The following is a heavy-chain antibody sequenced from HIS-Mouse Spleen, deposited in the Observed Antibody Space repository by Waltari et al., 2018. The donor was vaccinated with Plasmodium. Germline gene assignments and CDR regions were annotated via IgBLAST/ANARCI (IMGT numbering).Heavy chain of an antibody. V-gene: IGHV3-74*01. CDR1: GFTFSSYW. D-gene: IGHD6-13*01. J-gene: IGHJ3*02. CDR2: INSDGSST. Sequence: EVQLVESGGGLVQPGGSLRLSCAASGFTFSSYWMRWVRQAPGKGLVWVSRINSDGSSTRYADSVKGRFTISRDNAKNTLYLQMNSLRAEDTAVYYCARTIAVVGTGDALDIWGQGTMVTVSS. CDR3: ARTIAVVGTGDALDI.